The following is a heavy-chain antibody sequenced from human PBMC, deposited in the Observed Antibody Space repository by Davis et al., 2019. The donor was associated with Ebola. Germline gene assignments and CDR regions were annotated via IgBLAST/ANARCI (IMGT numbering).Heavy chain of an antibody. CDR1: GGSISSSSYY. V-gene: IGHV4-39*01. J-gene: IGHJ4*02. CDR2: IYYSGST. Sequence: SETLSLTCTVSGGSISSSSYYWGWIRQPPGKGLEWIGSIYYSGSTYYNPSLKSRDTISVDTSKNQFSLKLSSVTAADTAVYDCARQGDEQLWFDYWGQGTLVTVSS. D-gene: IGHD5-18*01. CDR3: ARQGDEQLWFDY.